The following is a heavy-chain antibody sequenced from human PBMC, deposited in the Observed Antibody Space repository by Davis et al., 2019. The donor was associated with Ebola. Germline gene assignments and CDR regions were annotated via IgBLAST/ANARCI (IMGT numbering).Heavy chain of an antibody. Sequence: GGSLRLSCTASGFTFGDYAMSWIRQAPGKGLEWVSYISSSSSYTNYADSVKGRFTISRDNAKNSLYLQMNSLRAEDTAVYYCARLVTANEGILGAFDIWGQGTMVTVSS. CDR2: ISSSSSYT. CDR1: GFTFGDYA. CDR3: ARLVTANEGILGAFDI. J-gene: IGHJ3*02. D-gene: IGHD2-21*02. V-gene: IGHV3-11*06.